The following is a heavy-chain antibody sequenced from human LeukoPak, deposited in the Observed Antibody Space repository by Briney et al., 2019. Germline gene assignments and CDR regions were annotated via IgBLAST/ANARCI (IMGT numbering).Heavy chain of an antibody. Sequence: PSETLSLTCTVSGGSIRMSTYYWGWIRQPPGKGLKWIGSIYHSGSTHYNPSLRSRVTMSVDTSKNQFTLKVTAVTAADTAVYYCVTNGTVTVAGTKFNYFDYWGQGALVTVSS. CDR1: GGSIRMSTYY. CDR2: IYHSGST. CDR3: VTNGTVTVAGTKFNYFDY. D-gene: IGHD6-19*01. J-gene: IGHJ4*02. V-gene: IGHV4-39*01.